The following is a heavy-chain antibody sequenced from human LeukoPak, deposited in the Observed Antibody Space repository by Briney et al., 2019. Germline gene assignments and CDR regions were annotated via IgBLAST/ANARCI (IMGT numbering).Heavy chain of an antibody. J-gene: IGHJ4*02. Sequence: PSQTLSLTCTVSGGSITSGSYYWSWIRQPAGKGLEWIGRIYTSGSTDYNPSLKSRVTISVDTSKNQFSVKLPSVSAADTAVYYCASGYNWRYILGHWGQGTLVTVSS. D-gene: IGHD1-26*01. CDR2: IYTSGST. V-gene: IGHV4-61*02. CDR1: GGSITSGSYY. CDR3: ASGYNWRYILGH.